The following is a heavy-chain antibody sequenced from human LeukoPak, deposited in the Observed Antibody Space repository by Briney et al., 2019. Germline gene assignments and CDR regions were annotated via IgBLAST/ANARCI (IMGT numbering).Heavy chain of an antibody. V-gene: IGHV3-23*01. CDR2: ISGSGGST. Sequence: AGGSLRLSCAASGFTFSSYAMSWVRQAPGKGLEWVSAISGSGGSTYYADSVKGRFTIPRDNSKNTLYLQMSSLRAEDTAVYYCATRYYYDSSGYYGSLDYWGQGALVTVSS. CDR1: GFTFSSYA. D-gene: IGHD3-22*01. CDR3: ATRYYYDSSGYYGSLDY. J-gene: IGHJ4*02.